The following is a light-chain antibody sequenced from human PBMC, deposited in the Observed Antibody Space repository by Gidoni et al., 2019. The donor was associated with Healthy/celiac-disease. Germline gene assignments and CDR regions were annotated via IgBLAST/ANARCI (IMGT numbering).Light chain of an antibody. Sequence: ELVLTQSPDTLSLSPGERATLSCMARQSVSSYLAWYQQKPGQAPRLLIYDASNRATGIPARFIGSGSGTDFTLTISSREPEDFAVYYCQQRSNWPPLTFGGGTKVEIK. CDR1: QSVSSY. CDR3: QQRSNWPPLT. CDR2: DAS. J-gene: IGKJ4*01. V-gene: IGKV3-11*01.